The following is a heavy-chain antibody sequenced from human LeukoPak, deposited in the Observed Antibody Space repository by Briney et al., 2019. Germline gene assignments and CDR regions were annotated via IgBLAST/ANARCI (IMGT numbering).Heavy chain of an antibody. CDR1: GGSISSYY. CDR3: ARATLELEPGFLFDY. J-gene: IGHJ4*02. V-gene: IGHV4-59*01. Sequence: PSETLSLTCTVSGGSISSYYWSWIRQPPGKGLEWIGYIYYSGGTNYNPSLKSRVTISVDTSKNQFSLKLSSVTAADTAVYYCARATLELEPGFLFDYWGQGTLVTVSS. D-gene: IGHD1-7*01. CDR2: IYYSGGT.